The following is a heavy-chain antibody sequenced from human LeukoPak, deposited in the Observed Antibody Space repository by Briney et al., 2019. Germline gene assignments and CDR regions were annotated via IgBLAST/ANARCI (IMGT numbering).Heavy chain of an antibody. Sequence: ASVKVSCKAFGYTFTSNYMHWVRQAPGQGPECRGVISPSGGSTTYAQKFQGRVTLTRDMSTSTDYLELSSLRSEDTAVYYCARDLYSRRMNYYGSGSYFAYWGQGTLVTVSS. CDR2: ISPSGGST. J-gene: IGHJ4*02. D-gene: IGHD3-10*01. CDR3: ARDLYSRRMNYYGSGSYFAY. CDR1: GYTFTSNY. V-gene: IGHV1-46*01.